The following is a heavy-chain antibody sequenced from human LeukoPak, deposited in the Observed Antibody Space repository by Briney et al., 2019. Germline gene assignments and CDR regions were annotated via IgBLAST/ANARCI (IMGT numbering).Heavy chain of an antibody. D-gene: IGHD4-17*01. CDR1: GFTVSSNY. CDR2: IYSGGST. CDR3: ARVGDYSYYYYGMDV. V-gene: IGHV3-53*04. J-gene: IGHJ6*02. Sequence: PGGYLRLSCAASGFTVSSNYMSWVRQAPGKGLEWVSVIYSGGSTYYADSVKGRFTISRHNSKNTLYLQMNSLRAEDTAVYYCARVGDYSYYYYGMDVWGQGTTVTVSS.